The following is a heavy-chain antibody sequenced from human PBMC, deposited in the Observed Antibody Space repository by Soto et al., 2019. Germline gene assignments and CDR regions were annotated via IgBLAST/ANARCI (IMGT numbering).Heavy chain of an antibody. Sequence: ASVKVSCKASGGTFSSYAISWVRQAPGQGLEWMGGIIPIFGTANYAQTFQGRVTITADESTSTAYMELSSLRSEDAAVYYCASPRYSSIAARNDAFDIWGQGTMVTVSS. CDR3: ASPRYSSIAARNDAFDI. J-gene: IGHJ3*02. V-gene: IGHV1-69*13. D-gene: IGHD6-6*01. CDR1: GGTFSSYA. CDR2: IIPIFGTA.